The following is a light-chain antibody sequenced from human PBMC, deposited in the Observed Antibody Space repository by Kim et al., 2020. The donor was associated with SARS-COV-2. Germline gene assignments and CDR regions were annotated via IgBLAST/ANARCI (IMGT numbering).Light chain of an antibody. CDR3: QQYGSSPSWT. V-gene: IGKV3-20*01. CDR2: GAS. J-gene: IGKJ1*01. CDR1: QTVSSSY. Sequence: PGERATLACRASQTVSSSYLAWYQQKPGQAPRLLIYGASSRATGITDRFSGSGSGTDFTLTISRLEPEDFAVYYCQQYGSSPSWTFGQGTKVGIK.